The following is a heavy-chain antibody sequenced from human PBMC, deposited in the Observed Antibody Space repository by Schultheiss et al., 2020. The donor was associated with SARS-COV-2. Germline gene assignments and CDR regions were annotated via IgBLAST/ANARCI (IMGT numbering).Heavy chain of an antibody. J-gene: IGHJ4*02. V-gene: IGHV3-11*04. Sequence: GESLKISCAASGFTFSDYYMSWIRQAPGKGLEWVSYISSSGSTIYYADSVKGRFTISRDNAKNSLYLQMNSLRAEDTAVYYCARAYSSGWYSFDYWGQGTLVTVSS. CDR1: GFTFSDYY. CDR3: ARAYSSGWYSFDY. D-gene: IGHD6-19*01. CDR2: ISSSGSTI.